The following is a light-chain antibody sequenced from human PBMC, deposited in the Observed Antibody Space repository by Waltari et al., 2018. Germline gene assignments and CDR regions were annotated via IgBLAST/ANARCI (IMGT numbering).Light chain of an antibody. Sequence: DIQLTQSPSTLSASVGDRVTITCRASQSIYSWLAWYQQKPEKDPKLLIYRASSLESGVPSRFSGSGSGTEFTLTISSLQPDDLATYYCQQYNSYSPVTFGGGTKVEIK. V-gene: IGKV1-5*03. J-gene: IGKJ4*01. CDR2: RAS. CDR3: QQYNSYSPVT. CDR1: QSIYSW.